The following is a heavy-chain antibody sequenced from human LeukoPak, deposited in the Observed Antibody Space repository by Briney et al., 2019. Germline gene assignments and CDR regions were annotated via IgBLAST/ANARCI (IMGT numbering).Heavy chain of an antibody. D-gene: IGHD3-3*01. J-gene: IGHJ3*02. V-gene: IGHV4-30-4*08. Sequence: TSETLSLTCAVSGGSISSGDYYWSWIRQPPGKGLEWIGYIYYSGNTYYNPSLKSRVSISVDTSKNQFSLKLSSVTAADTAVYYCARGNDFWSGGVASDIWGQGTTVTVSS. CDR2: IYYSGNT. CDR3: ARGNDFWSGGVASDI. CDR1: GGSISSGDYY.